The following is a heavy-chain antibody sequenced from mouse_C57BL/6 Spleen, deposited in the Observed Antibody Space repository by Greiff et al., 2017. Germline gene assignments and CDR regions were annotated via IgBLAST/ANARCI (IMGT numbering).Heavy chain of an antibody. J-gene: IGHJ4*01. Sequence: EVKLEESGGGLVKPGGSLKLSCAASGFTFSDYGMHWVRQAPEKGLEWVAYISSGSSTIYYADTVKGRFTIARDNAKNTLFLQMTSLRSEDTAMYYCERQGLRRNAIDYWGQGTSVTVSS. CDR3: ERQGLRRNAIDY. D-gene: IGHD2-4*01. V-gene: IGHV5-17*01. CDR2: ISSGSSTI. CDR1: GFTFSDYG.